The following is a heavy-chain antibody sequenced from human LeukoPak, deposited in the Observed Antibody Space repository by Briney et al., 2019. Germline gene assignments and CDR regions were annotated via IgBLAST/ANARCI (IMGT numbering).Heavy chain of an antibody. CDR3: ARGSGYGDYIP. Sequence: GASVKVSCKASGGTFSSYAISWVRQAPGQGLEWMGRFIPILGIANYAQKFQGRVTITADKSTSTAYMELSSLRSEDTAVYYCARGSGYGDYIPWGQGTLVTVSS. D-gene: IGHD4-17*01. V-gene: IGHV1-69*04. CDR2: FIPILGIA. CDR1: GGTFSSYA. J-gene: IGHJ5*02.